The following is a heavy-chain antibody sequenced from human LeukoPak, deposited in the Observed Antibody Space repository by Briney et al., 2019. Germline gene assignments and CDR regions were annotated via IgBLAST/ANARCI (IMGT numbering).Heavy chain of an antibody. V-gene: IGHV4-39*01. J-gene: IGHJ4*02. CDR1: GGSISSSSYY. CDR3: ARLSHYSDSSGYYLGSYYFDY. CDR2: VYCSGST. D-gene: IGHD3-22*01. Sequence: SETLSLTCTVSGGSISSSSYYWGWIRQPPGKALEWIGNVYCSGSTNYNPSLKSRVTLSLDTSKNQFSLKLSSVTAADTAVYYCARLSHYSDSSGYYLGSYYFDYWGQGTLVTVSS.